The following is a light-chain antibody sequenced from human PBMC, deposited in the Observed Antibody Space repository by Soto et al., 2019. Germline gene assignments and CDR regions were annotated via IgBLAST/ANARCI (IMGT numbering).Light chain of an antibody. CDR2: DAS. V-gene: IGKV3-11*01. J-gene: IGKJ1*01. CDR3: QQYGSSPPWT. Sequence: EIVLTQSPGTLSLSPGERATLSCRASQSVSTSLAWYQQKPGQAPSLLIFDASNRAAGVPARFSDSGSGTDFTLTISSLEPEDFAVYYCQQYGSSPPWTFGQGTKVDIK. CDR1: QSVSTS.